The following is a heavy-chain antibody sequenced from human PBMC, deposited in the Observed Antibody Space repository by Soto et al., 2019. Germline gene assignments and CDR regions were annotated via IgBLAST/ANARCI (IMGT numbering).Heavy chain of an antibody. V-gene: IGHV4-31*03. Sequence: SETLSLTCTVSGGSISSGGYYWSWIRQHPGKGLEWIGYIYYSGSTYYNPSLKSRVTISVDTSKNQFSLKLSSVTAADTAVYYCAGDAIVGATTGWFDPWGQGTLVTVSS. CDR3: AGDAIVGATTGWFDP. D-gene: IGHD1-26*01. CDR2: IYYSGST. CDR1: GGSISSGGYY. J-gene: IGHJ5*02.